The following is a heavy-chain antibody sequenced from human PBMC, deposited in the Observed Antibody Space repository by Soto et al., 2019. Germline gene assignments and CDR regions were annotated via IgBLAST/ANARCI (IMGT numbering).Heavy chain of an antibody. V-gene: IGHV4-59*08. CDR1: GGSISSYY. J-gene: IGHJ4*02. Sequence: QVQLQESGPGLVKPSETLSLTCTVSGGSISSYYWSWIRQPPGKGLEWIGYIYYSGSTNYNPSLXSXVXIXIDTSKNQSSLKLSSVTAADTAVYYCARRYGPGFDYWGQGTLVTVSS. D-gene: IGHD4-17*01. CDR3: ARRYGPGFDY. CDR2: IYYSGST.